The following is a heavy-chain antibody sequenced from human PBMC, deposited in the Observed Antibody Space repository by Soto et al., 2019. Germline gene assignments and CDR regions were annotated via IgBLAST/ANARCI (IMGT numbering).Heavy chain of an antibody. CDR3: ARDNGTGNDFLAGGGYYYGMDV. D-gene: IGHD3-3*01. V-gene: IGHV4-59*01. J-gene: IGHJ6*02. CDR2: IYYSGST. Sequence: KPSETLSLTCTVSGGSISSYYWSWIRQPPGKGLEWIGYIYYSGSTNYNPSLKSRVTISVDTSKNQFSLKLSSVTAADTAVYYCARDNGTGNDFLAGGGYYYGMDVWGQGTTVTVSS. CDR1: GGSISSYY.